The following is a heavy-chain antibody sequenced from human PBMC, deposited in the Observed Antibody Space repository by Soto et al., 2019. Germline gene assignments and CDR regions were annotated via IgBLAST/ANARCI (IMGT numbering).Heavy chain of an antibody. V-gene: IGHV3-7*01. D-gene: IGHD4-17*01. CDR3: ASESNLGYGVNSGAFDI. J-gene: IGHJ3*02. CDR2: IKQDGSEK. Sequence: GGSLRLSCAASGFTFSSYWMSWVRQAPGKGLEWVANIKQDGSEKYYVDSVKGRVTISRDNAKNSLYLQMNSLRAEDTAVYYCASESNLGYGVNSGAFDIWGQGTMVTVSS. CDR1: GFTFSSYW.